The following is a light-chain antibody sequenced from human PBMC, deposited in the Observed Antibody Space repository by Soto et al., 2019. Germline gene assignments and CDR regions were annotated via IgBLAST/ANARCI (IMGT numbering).Light chain of an antibody. V-gene: IGKV3-15*01. CDR1: QSVRSD. J-gene: IGKJ1*01. Sequence: EIVMTQSPATLSVSPWERATLSCRASQSVRSDLAWYQHKPGQAPRLLIYGASARATGIPARFSGSGSGTEFTLTISSLESEDSAVYYCQQYSSWPPWTFGQGTKVDIK. CDR3: QQYSSWPPWT. CDR2: GAS.